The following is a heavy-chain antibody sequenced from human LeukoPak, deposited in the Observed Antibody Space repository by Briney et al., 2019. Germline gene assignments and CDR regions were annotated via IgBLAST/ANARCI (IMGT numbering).Heavy chain of an antibody. CDR2: ILYTGIT. CDR3: VRYLSSGLDL. D-gene: IGHD3-22*01. V-gene: IGHV4-59*13. CDR1: GGSITNFY. J-gene: IGHJ5*02. Sequence: SETLPLTCTVSGGSITNFYWGWIRQPPGTGLEWIGYILYTGITSYNPSLNSRLTMSVDTSINQFSLSLSSVTAADTATYYCVRYLSSGLDLWGQGIPVTVSS.